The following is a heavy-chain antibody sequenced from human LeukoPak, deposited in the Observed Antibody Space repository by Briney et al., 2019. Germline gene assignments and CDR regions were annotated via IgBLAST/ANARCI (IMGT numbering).Heavy chain of an antibody. D-gene: IGHD3-22*01. Sequence: SETLSLTCTVSGGSISSYYWSWIRQPPGKGLEWIGYIYYSGSTNYNPSLKSRVTISVDTSKNQFSLKLSSVTAADTAVYYCARDVYDSSGYYYYDAFDIWGQGTMVTVSS. J-gene: IGHJ3*02. CDR2: IYYSGST. V-gene: IGHV4-59*01. CDR3: ARDVYDSSGYYYYDAFDI. CDR1: GGSISSYY.